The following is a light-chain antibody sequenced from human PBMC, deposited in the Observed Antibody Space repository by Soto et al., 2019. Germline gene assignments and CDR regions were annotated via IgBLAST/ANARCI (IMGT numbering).Light chain of an antibody. V-gene: IGLV1-47*01. Sequence: QSVLTQPPSASGTPGKRVSISCSGGSSNIGSHNVYWYQQLPGTAPKLLIFKNNQRPSGVPDRFSGSKSGTSASLAISGLRSEDEADYYCAAWDDSLSGRVFGTGTKVTVL. CDR2: KNN. CDR1: SSNIGSHN. CDR3: AAWDDSLSGRV. J-gene: IGLJ1*01.